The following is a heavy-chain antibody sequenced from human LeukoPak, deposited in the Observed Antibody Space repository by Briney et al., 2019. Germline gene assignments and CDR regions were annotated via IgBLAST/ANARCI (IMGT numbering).Heavy chain of an antibody. Sequence: GGSLRLSCAASGFTFSSYSMNWVRQTPGKGLEWVSYISSSSSTIYYADSVKGRFTISRDNAKNSLYLQMNSLRAEDTAVYYCAREERSEFLGYWGQGTLVTVSS. CDR1: GFTFSSYS. CDR2: ISSSSSTI. CDR3: AREERSEFLGY. J-gene: IGHJ4*02. D-gene: IGHD1-1*01. V-gene: IGHV3-48*04.